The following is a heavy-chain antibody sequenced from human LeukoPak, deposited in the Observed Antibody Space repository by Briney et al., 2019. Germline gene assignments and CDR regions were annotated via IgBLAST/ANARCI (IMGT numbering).Heavy chain of an antibody. V-gene: IGHV1-2*02. J-gene: IGHJ4*02. CDR1: GYTFTGYY. CDR3: ARVWPCANGVCPDVFEY. D-gene: IGHD2-8*01. Sequence: GASVKVSCKASGYTFTGYYMHWVRQAPGQGLEWVGWIIPNSGGTHYAQKFQGRVTMTRDTSISSAYMELSSLTSDDTAVYYCARVWPCANGVCPDVFEYWGQGTLVTVSS. CDR2: IIPNSGGT.